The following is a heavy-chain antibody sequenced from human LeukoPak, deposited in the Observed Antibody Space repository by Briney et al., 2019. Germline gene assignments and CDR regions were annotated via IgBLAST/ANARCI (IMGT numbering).Heavy chain of an antibody. Sequence: PSGTLSLTCAVYGGSFSGYYWSWIRQPPGKGLEWIGEINHSGSTNYNPSLKSRVTISVDTSKNQFSLKLGSVTAADTAVYYCARGLGYCSGGSCYPHFFGYWGQGTLVTVSS. D-gene: IGHD2-15*01. CDR2: INHSGST. J-gene: IGHJ4*02. CDR3: ARGLGYCSGGSCYPHFFGY. V-gene: IGHV4-34*01. CDR1: GGSFSGYY.